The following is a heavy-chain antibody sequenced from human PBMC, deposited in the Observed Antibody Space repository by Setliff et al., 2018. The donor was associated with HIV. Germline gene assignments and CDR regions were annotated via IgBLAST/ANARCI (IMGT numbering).Heavy chain of an antibody. D-gene: IGHD3-9*01. J-gene: IGHJ4*02. V-gene: IGHV4-34*01. CDR1: GGSFSGYY. CDR2: INPGGST. Sequence: PSETLSLTCTVYGGSFSGYYWSWIRQTPGEGLEWIGEINPGGSTKYNPSLKSRVTLSVDMSKNQFSLNPTSVTAADTAVYFCARRLYYDISTGYGHFDDWGRGSLVTVSS. CDR3: ARRLYYDISTGYGHFDD.